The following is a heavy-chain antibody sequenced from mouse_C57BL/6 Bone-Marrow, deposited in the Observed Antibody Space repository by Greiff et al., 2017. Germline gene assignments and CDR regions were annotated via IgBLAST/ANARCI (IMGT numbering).Heavy chain of an antibody. CDR2: IDPSDRYT. CDR3: ARDGYYSYYFDY. J-gene: IGHJ2*01. D-gene: IGHD2-3*01. Sequence: QVQLQQPGAELVMPGASVKLSCKASGYTFTSYWMHWVKQRPGQGLAWIGEIDPSDRYTNYNQKFKGKSTLTVDKSSSTAYMQLSSLTSEDSAVYYCARDGYYSYYFDYWGQGTTLTVSS. CDR1: GYTFTSYW. V-gene: IGHV1-69*01.